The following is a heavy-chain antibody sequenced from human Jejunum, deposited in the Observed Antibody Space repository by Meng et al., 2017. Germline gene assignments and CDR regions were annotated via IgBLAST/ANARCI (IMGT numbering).Heavy chain of an antibody. V-gene: IGHV4-4*02. CDR1: GGPISSSSW. CDR3: ARHGAAPYFDD. D-gene: IGHD2-15*01. J-gene: IGHJ4*02. Sequence: QVRVQGAGPGLVNPSGAPSLTCAGNGGPISSSSWWSWVRQPAGKGLEWIGEISLSGSPSYNPSLRTRVTISIDTSRNQFSLSLSSVTAADTAVYYCARHGAAPYFDDWGQGSLVTVSS. CDR2: ISLSGSP.